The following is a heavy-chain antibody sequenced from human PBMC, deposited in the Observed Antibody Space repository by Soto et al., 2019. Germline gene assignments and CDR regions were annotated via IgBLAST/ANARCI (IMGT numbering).Heavy chain of an antibody. Sequence: SETLSLTCTLSGGSISSYYWSWIRQPPGKGLEWIGYIYYSGSTNYNPSLKSRVTISVDTSKNQFSLKLSSVTAADTGVYDCAREHEGNAFDIWGQGTMVTVSS. CDR3: AREHEGNAFDI. CDR1: GGSISSYY. V-gene: IGHV4-59*01. CDR2: IYYSGST. J-gene: IGHJ3*02. D-gene: IGHD3-10*01.